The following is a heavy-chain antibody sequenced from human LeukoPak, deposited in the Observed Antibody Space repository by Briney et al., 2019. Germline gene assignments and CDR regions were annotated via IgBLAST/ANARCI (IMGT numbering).Heavy chain of an antibody. CDR2: IYYSGST. Sequence: PSETLSLTCTVSGGSISSSSYYWGWIRQPPGKGLEWIGSIYYSGSTYYNPSLKSRVTISVDTSKNQFSLKLSSVAAADTAVYYCARSYDTNFDYWGQGTLVTVSS. CDR1: GGSISSSSYY. J-gene: IGHJ4*02. V-gene: IGHV4-39*07. CDR3: ARSYDTNFDY. D-gene: IGHD3-3*01.